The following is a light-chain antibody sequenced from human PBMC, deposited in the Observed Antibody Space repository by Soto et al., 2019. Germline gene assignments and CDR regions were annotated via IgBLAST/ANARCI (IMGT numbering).Light chain of an antibody. J-gene: IGLJ2*01. V-gene: IGLV2-14*01. CDR2: EVT. Sequence: QSALTQPASVSGSPGQSITISCSGTSSDVGAHDFVSWYQHHPDKAPKVIIFEVTKRPSGVSSRFSGSKTGNTASLTISGLQAGDEADYYCNSYTLSKTVIFGGGTKLTVL. CDR3: NSYTLSKTVI. CDR1: SSDVGAHDF.